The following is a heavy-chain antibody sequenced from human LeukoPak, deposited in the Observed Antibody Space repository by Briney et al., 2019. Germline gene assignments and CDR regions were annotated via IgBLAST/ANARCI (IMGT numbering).Heavy chain of an antibody. Sequence: GGSLRLSCAASGFTFTDYWMHWVRQRPGEGLVWVSHISTDGGRTNYADSVKARFTTSRDNTKNTVYLQMSSLRAEGTAVYYCSPGFAFDVWGQGTMVTVSS. CDR3: SPGFAFDV. CDR1: GFTFTDYW. V-gene: IGHV3-74*01. D-gene: IGHD2-15*01. CDR2: ISTDGGRT. J-gene: IGHJ3*01.